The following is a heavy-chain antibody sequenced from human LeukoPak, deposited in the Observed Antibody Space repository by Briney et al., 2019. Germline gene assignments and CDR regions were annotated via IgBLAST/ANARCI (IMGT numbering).Heavy chain of an antibody. CDR3: ARDGSAVAAPGYYGMDV. CDR2: ISSNGGST. CDR1: GFTFSSYA. J-gene: IGHJ6*02. D-gene: IGHD6-19*01. Sequence: GGSLRLSCAASGFTFSSYAMHWVRQAPGKGLEYVSAISSNGGSTYYANSVKGRFTISRDNSKNTLYLQMGSLGAEDMAVYYCARDGSAVAAPGYYGMDVWGQGTTVTVSS. V-gene: IGHV3-64*01.